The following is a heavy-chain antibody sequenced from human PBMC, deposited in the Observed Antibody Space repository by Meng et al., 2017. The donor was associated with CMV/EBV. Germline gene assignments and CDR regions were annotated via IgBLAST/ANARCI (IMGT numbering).Heavy chain of an antibody. V-gene: IGHV1-69*04. Sequence: SVNVSCKASGGTFSSYPISWVRQAPGQGLEWMGRIIPILGIANYAQKFQGRVTITADKSTSTAYMELSSLRSEDTAVYYCARGYCSSTSCSAPDYWGQGTLVTVSS. D-gene: IGHD2-2*01. J-gene: IGHJ4*02. CDR1: GGTFSSYP. CDR3: ARGYCSSTSCSAPDY. CDR2: IIPILGIA.